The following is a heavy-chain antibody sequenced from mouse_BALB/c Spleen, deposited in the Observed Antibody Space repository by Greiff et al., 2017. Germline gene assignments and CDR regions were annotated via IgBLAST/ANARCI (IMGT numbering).Heavy chain of an antibody. Sequence: EVQLVESGGGLVKPGGSLKLSCAASGFTFSSYAMSWVRQTPEKRLEWVATISSGGSYTYYPDSVKGRFTISRDNAKNTLYLQMSSLRSEDTAMYYCARRGRGAMDYWGQGTSVTVSS. J-gene: IGHJ4*01. CDR3: ARRGRGAMDY. CDR2: ISSGGSYT. V-gene: IGHV5-9-3*01. CDR1: GFTFSSYA.